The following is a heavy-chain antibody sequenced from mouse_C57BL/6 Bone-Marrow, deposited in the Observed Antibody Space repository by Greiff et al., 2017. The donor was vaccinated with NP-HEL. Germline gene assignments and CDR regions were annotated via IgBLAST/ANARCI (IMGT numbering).Heavy chain of an antibody. CDR2: IYPRSGNT. CDR1: GYTFTSYG. J-gene: IGHJ2*01. CDR3: ARKATVVVNYFDY. V-gene: IGHV1-81*01. D-gene: IGHD1-1*01. Sequence: QVQLKQSGAELARPGASVKLSCKASGYTFTSYGISWVKQRTGQGLEWIGEIYPRSGNTYYNEKFKGKATLTADKSSSTAYMELRSLTSEDSAVYFCARKATVVVNYFDYWGQGTTLTVSS.